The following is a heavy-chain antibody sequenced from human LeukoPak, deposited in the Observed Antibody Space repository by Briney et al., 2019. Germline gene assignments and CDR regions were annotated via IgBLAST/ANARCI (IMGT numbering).Heavy chain of an antibody. Sequence: SETLSLTCTVSGGSISSYYWSWIRQPPGKGLEWIGYIYYSGSTNYNPSLKSRVTISVDTSKNQFSLKLSSVTAADTAVYYCAREIGAAGDSRNWFDPWGQGTLVTVSS. CDR3: AREIGAAGDSRNWFDP. CDR2: IYYSGST. V-gene: IGHV4-59*01. D-gene: IGHD6-13*01. J-gene: IGHJ5*02. CDR1: GGSISSYY.